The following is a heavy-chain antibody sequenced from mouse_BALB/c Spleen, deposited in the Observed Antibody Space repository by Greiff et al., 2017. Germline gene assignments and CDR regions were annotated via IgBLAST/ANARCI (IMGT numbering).Heavy chain of an antibody. Sequence: EVHLVESGPSLVKPSQTLSLTCSVTGYSITSCYWNWIRKFPGNKLEYMGYISYSGSTYYNPSLKSRISTTRDTSKNQYYLQLISVTTEDTATYYCAGSMRGGWLPRYAMDYWGQGTSVTVSS. CDR3: AGSMRGGWLPRYAMDY. D-gene: IGHD2-3*01. V-gene: IGHV3-8*02. CDR1: GYSITSCY. J-gene: IGHJ4*01. CDR2: ISYSGST.